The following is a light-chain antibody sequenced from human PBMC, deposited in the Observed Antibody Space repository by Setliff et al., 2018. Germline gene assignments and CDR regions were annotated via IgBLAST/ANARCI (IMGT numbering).Light chain of an antibody. Sequence: QSVLTQPPSVSGAPGQRVTISCTGRSSNIGAGYDVHWYQQFPGTSLKLLIYTNTNRPSGVPDRISGSKSGTSASLAIARLQADDEAEYYCQSYDSVVSAVVFGGGTKVTVL. J-gene: IGLJ2*01. CDR3: QSYDSVVSAVV. CDR2: TNT. V-gene: IGLV1-40*01. CDR1: SSNIGAGYD.